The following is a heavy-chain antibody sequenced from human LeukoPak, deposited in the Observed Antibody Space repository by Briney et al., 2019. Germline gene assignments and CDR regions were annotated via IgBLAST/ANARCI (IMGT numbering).Heavy chain of an antibody. CDR3: ASWDWNYENYFDY. CDR2: IYYSGST. Sequence: SETLSLTCTVSGGSISSHYWSWIRQPPGKGLEWIGYIYYSGSTNYNPSLKSRVTISVDTSKNQFSLKLSSVTAADTAVYYCASWDWNYENYFDYWGQGTLVTVSS. CDR1: GGSISSHY. D-gene: IGHD1-7*01. J-gene: IGHJ4*02. V-gene: IGHV4-59*11.